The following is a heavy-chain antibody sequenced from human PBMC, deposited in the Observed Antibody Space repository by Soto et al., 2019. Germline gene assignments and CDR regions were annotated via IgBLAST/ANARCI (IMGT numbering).Heavy chain of an antibody. CDR3: ARHTLARVTTWVDC. V-gene: IGHV1-69*13. J-gene: IGHJ4*02. CDR2: IIPIFGAA. Sequence: SVKVSCKASGGTFSSYAISWVRQAPGQGLEWMGGIIPIFGAANYAQKFQGRVTITADESTSTAYMELSSLRSDDTAVYYCARHTLARVTTWVDCWARGTRVTVSS. D-gene: IGHD4-17*01. CDR1: GGTFSSYA.